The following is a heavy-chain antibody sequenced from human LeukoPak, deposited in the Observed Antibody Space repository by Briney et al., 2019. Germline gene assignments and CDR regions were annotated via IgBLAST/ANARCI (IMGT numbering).Heavy chain of an antibody. V-gene: IGHV3-48*01. CDR2: ISSSSSTI. CDR1: GGSISSYY. Sequence: ETLSLTCTVSGGSISSYYWSWIRQPPGKGLEWVSYISSSSSTIYYADSVKGRFTISRDNAKNSLYLQMNSLRAEDTAVYYCAGASGSYFGYYYMDVWGKGTTVTVSS. CDR3: AGASGSYFGYYYMDV. D-gene: IGHD1-26*01. J-gene: IGHJ6*03.